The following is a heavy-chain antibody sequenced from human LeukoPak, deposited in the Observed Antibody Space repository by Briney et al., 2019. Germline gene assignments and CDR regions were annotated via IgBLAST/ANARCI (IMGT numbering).Heavy chain of an antibody. CDR3: ARVEGIAATGTTHY. Sequence: SETLSLTCTVSGGSISSSSYYWGWIRQPPGKGLEWIGSIYYSGSTYYNPSLKSRVTISVDTSKNQFSLKLSSVTAADTAVYYCARVEGIAATGTTHYWGQGTLVTVSS. CDR2: IYYSGST. CDR1: GGSISSSSYY. J-gene: IGHJ4*02. D-gene: IGHD6-13*01. V-gene: IGHV4-39*07.